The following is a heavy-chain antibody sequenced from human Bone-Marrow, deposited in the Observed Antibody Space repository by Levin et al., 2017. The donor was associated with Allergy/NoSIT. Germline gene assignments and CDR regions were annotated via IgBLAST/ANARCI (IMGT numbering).Heavy chain of an antibody. CDR2: INHSGST. CDR1: GGSFSGYY. CDR3: ARSRMMALAARHYYYGMDV. Sequence: PSETLSLTCAVYGGSFSGYYWSWIRQPPGKGLEWIGEINHSGSTNYNPSLKSRVTISVDTSKNQFSLKLSSMTAADTAVYYCARSRMMALAARHYYYGMDVWGQGTTVTVSS. J-gene: IGHJ6*02. V-gene: IGHV4-34*01. D-gene: IGHD6-6*01.